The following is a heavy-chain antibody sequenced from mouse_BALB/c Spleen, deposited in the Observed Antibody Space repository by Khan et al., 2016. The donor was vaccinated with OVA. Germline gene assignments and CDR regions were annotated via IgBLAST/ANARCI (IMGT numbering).Heavy chain of an antibody. CDR3: ARDGSRYNYAMDY. J-gene: IGHJ4*01. CDR2: ISSSGSP. D-gene: IGHD2-3*01. CDR1: GYSITSDYA. Sequence: EVKLLESGPGLVKPSQSLSLTCTVTGYSITSDYAWNWIRQFPGNKLEWMGYISSSGSPNYNPAFKSRISITRDTSKNQFFLQLNSVTTEDTATYYCARDGSRYNYAMDYWGQGTSVTVSS. V-gene: IGHV3-2*02.